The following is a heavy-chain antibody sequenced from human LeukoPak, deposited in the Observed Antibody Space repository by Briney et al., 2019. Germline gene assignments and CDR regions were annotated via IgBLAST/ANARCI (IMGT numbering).Heavy chain of an antibody. Sequence: GGSLRLSCEASGFIFHNYAMAWVRQAPGKGLEYVSSIGASGDHIYYGGSVKGRFTISRDNSKNTPFLQMNSLRAEDTALYYCATQSPDYSIGPSYGSFNIWGQGTKVTVSS. J-gene: IGHJ3*02. CDR2: IGASGDHI. CDR1: GFIFHNYA. V-gene: IGHV3-23*01. D-gene: IGHD3-10*01. CDR3: ATQSPDYSIGPSYGSFNI.